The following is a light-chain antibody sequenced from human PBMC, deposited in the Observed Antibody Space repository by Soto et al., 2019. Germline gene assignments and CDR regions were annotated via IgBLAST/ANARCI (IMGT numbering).Light chain of an antibody. CDR2: DVS. Sequence: QSALTQPASGSGSPGQSITISCTGTSSDVGGYNYVSWYQQHPGKAPKRMIYDVSNRPSGVSNRFSGSKSGNTASLTISGLQAEDEADYYCSSYTSSSTLAVVFGGGTKLTVL. CDR3: SSYTSSSTLAVV. J-gene: IGLJ2*01. CDR1: SSDVGGYNY. V-gene: IGLV2-14*01.